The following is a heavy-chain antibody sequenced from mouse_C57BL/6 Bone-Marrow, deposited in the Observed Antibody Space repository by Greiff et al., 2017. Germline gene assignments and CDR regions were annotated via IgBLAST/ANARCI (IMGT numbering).Heavy chain of an antibody. CDR1: GYTFTSYW. D-gene: IGHD1-1*02. J-gene: IGHJ3*01. Sequence: QVQLQQPGAELVKPGASVKLSCKASGYTFTSYWMHWVKQRPGQGLEWIGMIHPNSGSTNYNEKFKSKATLTVDKSSSTAYMQLSSLTSEDSAVYYCARRGYGASWFAYCGQGTLVTVSA. V-gene: IGHV1-64*01. CDR2: IHPNSGST. CDR3: ARRGYGASWFAY.